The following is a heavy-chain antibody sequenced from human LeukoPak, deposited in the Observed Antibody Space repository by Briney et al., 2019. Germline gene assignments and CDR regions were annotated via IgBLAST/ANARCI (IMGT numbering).Heavy chain of an antibody. D-gene: IGHD4-17*01. CDR2: ISNSGGSA. CDR3: AKHAESYGDSVADY. Sequence: PGGSLRLSCAASRFTFSNNAMSWVRQAPGKGLEWVSGISNSGGSAYYADSVKGRFTISRDNSKNTLYLQMNSLRAEDTAVYYCAKHAESYGDSVADYWGQGTLVTVSS. V-gene: IGHV3-23*01. J-gene: IGHJ4*02. CDR1: RFTFSNNA.